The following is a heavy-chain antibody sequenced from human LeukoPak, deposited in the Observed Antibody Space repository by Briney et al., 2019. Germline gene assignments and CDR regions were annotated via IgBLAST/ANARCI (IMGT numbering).Heavy chain of an antibody. J-gene: IGHJ4*02. V-gene: IGHV1-18*01. CDR2: ISDYNGNT. CDR1: GYTFTSYG. D-gene: IGHD3-22*01. Sequence: ASLKVSCKASGYTFTSYGVSWVRQAPGQGLEWMGWISDYNGNTKYAQKLQGRVTMTTDTSTSTACMELRSLRSDDTAVYYCARDLLYYDSSGKPPGDYWGQGTLVTVSS. CDR3: ARDLLYYDSSGKPPGDY.